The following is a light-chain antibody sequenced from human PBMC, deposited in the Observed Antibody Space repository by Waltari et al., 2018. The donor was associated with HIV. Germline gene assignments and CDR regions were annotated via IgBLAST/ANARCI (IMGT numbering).Light chain of an antibody. CDR3: QSYDSNNAV. CDR2: EDN. Sequence: NFMLTQPPSVSDSPGKTVTISCTRSSCSIAHTSLQWYQQRPGSSPTTVIYEDNYRPSGVPDRFSGSTDTSSNSASLTISGLKTEDEADYYCQSYDSNNAVFGGGTKLTVL. V-gene: IGLV6-57*01. CDR1: SCSIAHTS. J-gene: IGLJ3*02.